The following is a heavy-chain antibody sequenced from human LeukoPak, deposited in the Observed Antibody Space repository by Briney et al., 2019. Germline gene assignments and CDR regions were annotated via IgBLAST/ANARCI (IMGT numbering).Heavy chain of an antibody. CDR2: ISRSGSTI. Sequence: GGSLRLSCAASGFTLSSSEMNWVRQAPGKGLEWVSYISRSGSTIFYADSVKGRFTISRDNAKNSVSLQMNSLRAEDTAVYYCAKGAVAGTKWFDPWGQGTLVTVSS. D-gene: IGHD6-19*01. CDR3: AKGAVAGTKWFDP. V-gene: IGHV3-48*03. J-gene: IGHJ5*02. CDR1: GFTLSSSE.